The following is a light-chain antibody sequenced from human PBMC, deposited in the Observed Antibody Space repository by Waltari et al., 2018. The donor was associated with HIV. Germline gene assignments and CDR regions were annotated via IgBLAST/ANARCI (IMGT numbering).Light chain of an antibody. V-gene: IGLV3-25*03. Sequence: SYELTQPTSVSVSPGQPARITCSGDALPKQYTSWSQQKPGQPPVLLLYQYSEKPSWIPERVSGANAGTTVTLTISGVQAEDEADYYCQSADSSGSPYVVFGGGTKLTVL. J-gene: IGLJ2*01. CDR2: QYS. CDR1: ALPKQY. CDR3: QSADSSGSPYVV.